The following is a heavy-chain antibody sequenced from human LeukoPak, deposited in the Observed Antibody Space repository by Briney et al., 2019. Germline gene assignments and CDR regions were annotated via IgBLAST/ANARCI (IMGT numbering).Heavy chain of an antibody. D-gene: IGHD2-21*01. Sequence: GRSLRLSCAASGFTFSSYGMHWVRQAPGKGLEWVAVISYDGSNKYYADSVKGRFTISRDNSKNTLYLQMNSLRAEDTAVCYCPGGSGSLLQIATWGQEPRVTSPQ. V-gene: IGHV3-30*03. CDR2: ISYDGSNK. CDR1: GFTFSSYG. J-gene: IGHJ5*02. CDR3: PGGSGSLLQIAT.